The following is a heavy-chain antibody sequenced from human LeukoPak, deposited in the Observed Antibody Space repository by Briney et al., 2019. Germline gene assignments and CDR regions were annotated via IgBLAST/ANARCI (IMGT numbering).Heavy chain of an antibody. CDR3: ARDSPREMEWLPFDY. D-gene: IGHD3-3*01. CDR1: GGSISSYY. V-gene: IGHV4-59*01. CDR2: IYYSGST. J-gene: IGHJ4*02. Sequence: PSETLSLTCTVSGGSISSYYWSWIRQPPGKGLEWIGYIYYSGSTNYNPSLKSRATISVDTSKNQFSLKLSSVTAADTAVYYCARDSPREMEWLPFDYWGQGTLVAVSS.